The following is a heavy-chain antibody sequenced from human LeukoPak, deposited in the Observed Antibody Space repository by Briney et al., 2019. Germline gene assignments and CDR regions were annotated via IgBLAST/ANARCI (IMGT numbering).Heavy chain of an antibody. CDR1: GFTFSNFG. CDR2: ISYDGKDK. J-gene: IGHJ3*02. V-gene: IGHV3-30*18. D-gene: IGHD6-19*01. CDR3: AKARGSGFQRGDAFDM. Sequence: PGRSLRLSCATSGFTFSNFGMNWVRQAPGEGLQWVAFISYDGKDKYYSDSVKGRITISRDNSKSTLYVQMDSLRTEDTAVYYCAKARGSGFQRGDAFDMWGQGTRVTVSS.